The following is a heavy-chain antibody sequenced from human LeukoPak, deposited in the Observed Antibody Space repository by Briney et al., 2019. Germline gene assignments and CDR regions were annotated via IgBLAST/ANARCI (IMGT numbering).Heavy chain of an antibody. J-gene: IGHJ4*02. Sequence: GGSLRLSCAASGFTFSSYAMSWVRQAPGKGLEWVSAISGSGGSTYYADSVKGRFTISRDNSKNSLYLQMNSLRAEDTAVYYCARDPYVWGSYQTDYWGQGTLVTVSS. D-gene: IGHD3-16*02. CDR2: ISGSGGST. V-gene: IGHV3-23*01. CDR3: ARDPYVWGSYQTDY. CDR1: GFTFSSYA.